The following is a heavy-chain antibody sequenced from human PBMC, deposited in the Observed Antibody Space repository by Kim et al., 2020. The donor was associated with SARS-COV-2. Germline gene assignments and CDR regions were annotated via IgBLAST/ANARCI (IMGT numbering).Heavy chain of an antibody. J-gene: IGHJ3*02. Sequence: GESLKISCKGSGYSFTSYWIGWVRQMPGKGLEWMGIIYPGDSDTRYSPSFQGQVTISADKSISTAYLQWSSLKASDTAMYYCARLFVTMIRVPGPDAFDIWGQGTMVTVSS. CDR2: IYPGDSDT. CDR1: GYSFTSYW. D-gene: IGHD3-22*01. CDR3: ARLFVTMIRVPGPDAFDI. V-gene: IGHV5-51*01.